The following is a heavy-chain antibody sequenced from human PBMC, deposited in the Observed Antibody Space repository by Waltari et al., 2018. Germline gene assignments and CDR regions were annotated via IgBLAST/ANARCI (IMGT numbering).Heavy chain of an antibody. V-gene: IGHV1-2*06. CDR3: ASMTTVTTSDPRYFDL. D-gene: IGHD4-4*01. CDR2: IKPNSGGT. Sequence: QVQLVQSGAEVKKPGASVKVSCKASGYTFTGYYMHWVRQAPGQGLEWMGRIKPNSGGTNYAQKFQGRVTMTRDTSISTAYMELSRLRSDDTAVYYCASMTTVTTSDPRYFDLWGRGTLVTVSS. J-gene: IGHJ2*01. CDR1: GYTFTGYY.